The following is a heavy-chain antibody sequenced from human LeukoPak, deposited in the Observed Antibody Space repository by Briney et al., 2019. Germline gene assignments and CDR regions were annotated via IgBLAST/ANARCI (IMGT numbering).Heavy chain of an antibody. CDR1: GYTFTGYY. Sequence: AAVTVSCKASGYTFTGYYMHGVRQAPGQGLEGMGWINPNSGGTNYAQKFQGRVTMTRDTSISTAYMELSRLRSDDTAVYYCARDPSGSYPHFDYWGQGTLVTVSS. CDR2: INPNSGGT. CDR3: ARDPSGSYPHFDY. D-gene: IGHD1-26*01. V-gene: IGHV1-2*02. J-gene: IGHJ4*02.